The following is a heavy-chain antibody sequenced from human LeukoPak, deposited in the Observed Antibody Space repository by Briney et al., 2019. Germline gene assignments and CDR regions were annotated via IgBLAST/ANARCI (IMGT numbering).Heavy chain of an antibody. J-gene: IGHJ3*02. V-gene: IGHV1-58*01. Sequence: GASVTVSCKASGFTFTISAVQWVRQARGQRLEWIGWIVVGSGNTNYAQKFQERVTITRNMSTSTAYMELSSLRSEDTVVYYCAALGDPPGLAFDIWGQGTMVTVSS. CDR3: AALGDPPGLAFDI. CDR2: IVVGSGNT. CDR1: GFTFTISA.